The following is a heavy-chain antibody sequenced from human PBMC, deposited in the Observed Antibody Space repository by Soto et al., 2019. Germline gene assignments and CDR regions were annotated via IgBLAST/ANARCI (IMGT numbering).Heavy chain of an antibody. CDR3: KVFDCSSTSCYYPRLGFDP. CDR1: GFTFGDYA. D-gene: IGHD2-2*01. Sequence: PGGSLRLSCAASGFTFGDYAMSWFRQAPGKGLEWVGFIRSKAYGGTTEYAASVKGRFTISRDDSKSIAYLQMNSLKTEDTAVYYCKVFDCSSTSCYYPRLGFDPWGQGTLVTVSS. V-gene: IGHV3-49*03. J-gene: IGHJ5*02. CDR2: IRSKAYGGTT.